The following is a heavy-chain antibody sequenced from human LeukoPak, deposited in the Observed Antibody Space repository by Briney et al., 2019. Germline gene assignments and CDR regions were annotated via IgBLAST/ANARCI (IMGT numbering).Heavy chain of an antibody. CDR3: ARVQLSAEGGELDP. CDR1: GFTFSNYA. V-gene: IGHV3-23*01. Sequence: GALRLSCAASGFTFSNYAMSWVRQAPGKGLEWVSAIRSNRVTTYDADSVKGRFTISRDNSKNTLYLEMKSLRADDTAVYYCARVQLSAEGGELDPWGQGTLVIVSS. J-gene: IGHJ5*02. D-gene: IGHD1-1*01. CDR2: IRSNRVTT.